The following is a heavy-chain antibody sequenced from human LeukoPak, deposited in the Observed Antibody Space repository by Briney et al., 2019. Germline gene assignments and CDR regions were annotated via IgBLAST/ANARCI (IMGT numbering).Heavy chain of an antibody. CDR3: TRVAQSGPTGWFDP. Sequence: GGSLRLSCAASGFTFSTYSMSWIRQAPGSRLEWVSSISSDSIYIYYADSVKGRFTISRDNPGNVFYLQMDSLRAEDTAVYYCTRVAQSGPTGWFDPWGQGTLVTVSS. CDR2: ISSDSIYI. D-gene: IGHD1-1*01. J-gene: IGHJ5*02. V-gene: IGHV3-21*01. CDR1: GFTFSTYS.